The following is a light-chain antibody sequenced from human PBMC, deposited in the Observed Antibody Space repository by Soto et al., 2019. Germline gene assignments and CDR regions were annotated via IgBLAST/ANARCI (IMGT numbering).Light chain of an antibody. CDR1: SSNIGAGYD. CDR3: QSYDSSLSGWV. Sequence: QSVLTQPPSVSGAPGQRVTISCTGSSSNIGAGYDVHWYQQLPGTAPKLLIPGNSNRPSGVPDRFSGSKSDTSASLAITGLQAEDEADYYCQSYDSSLSGWVFGGGTKLTVL. CDR2: GNS. V-gene: IGLV1-40*01. J-gene: IGLJ3*02.